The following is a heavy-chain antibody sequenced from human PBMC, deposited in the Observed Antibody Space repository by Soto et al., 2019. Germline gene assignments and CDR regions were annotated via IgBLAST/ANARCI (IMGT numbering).Heavy chain of an antibody. CDR1: GFTFSDYY. D-gene: IGHD3-22*01. CDR2: ISSSSSYT. V-gene: IGHV3-11*06. Sequence: QVQLVESGGGLVKPGGSLRLSCAASGFTFSDYYMSWIRQAPGKGLEWVSYISSSSSYTNYADSVKGRFTISRDNAKNSLYLQMNSLRADDTAVYYCARTYYYDCSGYYYYYYGMDVWGQGTTVTVSS. J-gene: IGHJ6*02. CDR3: ARTYYYDCSGYYYYYYGMDV.